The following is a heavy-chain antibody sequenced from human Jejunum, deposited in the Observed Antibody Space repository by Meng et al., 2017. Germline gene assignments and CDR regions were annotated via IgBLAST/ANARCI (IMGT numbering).Heavy chain of an antibody. V-gene: IGHV4-4*07. CDR3: ARLTPGYTYLFDY. CDR1: GELISSYY. J-gene: IGHJ4*02. D-gene: IGHD5-18*01. CDR2: FYGSGST. Sequence: QFEGSGRGLIKPSVTLSRAGAVAGELISSYYWSWIRQPAGKGLGWIGRFYGSGSTNYIPSLESRVTMSRDTSKNQLSLNLRSVTAADTAVYYCARLTPGYTYLFDYWGQGTLVTVSS.